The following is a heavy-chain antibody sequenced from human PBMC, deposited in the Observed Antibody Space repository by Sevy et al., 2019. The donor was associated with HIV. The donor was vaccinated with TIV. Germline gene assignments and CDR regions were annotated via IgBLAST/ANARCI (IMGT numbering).Heavy chain of an antibody. CDR3: ATGITFGGLISYYFDY. Sequence: GPVKVSCKVSGYTLTELSMHWVRQAPGKGLEWRGGFDPEDRETIYAQKFQGRVTMTEDRSTDTAYMELSSLRSEDTAVYYCATGITFGGLISYYFDYWGQGTLVHVSS. J-gene: IGHJ4*02. D-gene: IGHD3-16*02. CDR2: FDPEDRET. V-gene: IGHV1-24*01. CDR1: GYTLTELS.